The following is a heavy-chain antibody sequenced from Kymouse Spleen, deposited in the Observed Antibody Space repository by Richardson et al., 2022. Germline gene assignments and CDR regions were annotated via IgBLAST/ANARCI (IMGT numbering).Heavy chain of an antibody. J-gene: IGHJ6*02. V-gene: IGHV3-30*18. Sequence: QVQLVESGGGVVQPGRSLRLSCAASGFTFSSYGMHWVRQAPGKGLEWVAVISYDGSNKYYADSVKGRFTISRDNSKNTLYLQMNSLRAEDTAVYYCAKDYSGSYRYYYYYGMDVWGQGTTVTVSS. CDR3: AKDYSGSYRYYYYYGMDV. CDR2: ISYDGSNK. D-gene: IGHD1-26*01. CDR1: GFTFSSYG.